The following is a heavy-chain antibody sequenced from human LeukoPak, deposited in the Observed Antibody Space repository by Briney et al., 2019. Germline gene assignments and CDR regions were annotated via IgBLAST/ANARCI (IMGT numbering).Heavy chain of an antibody. CDR2: IYYSGST. Sequence: PSQTLSLTCTVSGGSISSGGYYWSWIRQHPGKGLEWIGYIYYSGSTYYNPSLKSRVTISVDTSKNQFSLKLSSVTAADTAVYYCARAPQYYDILTGYLDAFDIRGQGTMVTVSS. D-gene: IGHD3-9*01. CDR1: GGSISSGGYY. J-gene: IGHJ3*02. V-gene: IGHV4-31*03. CDR3: ARAPQYYDILTGYLDAFDI.